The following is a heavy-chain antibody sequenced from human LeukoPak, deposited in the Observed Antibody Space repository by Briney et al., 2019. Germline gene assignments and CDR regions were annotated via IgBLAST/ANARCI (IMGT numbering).Heavy chain of an antibody. CDR1: GGSFSGYY. V-gene: IGHV4-34*01. CDR2: INHSGST. J-gene: IGHJ4*02. Sequence: SETLSLTCAVYGGSFSGYYWSWIRQPPGKGLEWIGEINHSGSTNYNPSLKSRVTISVDTSKNQFSLKLSSVTAADTAVYYCARGLWFGESSFYCDYWGQGTLVTVSS. CDR3: ARGLWFGESSFYCDY. D-gene: IGHD3-10*01.